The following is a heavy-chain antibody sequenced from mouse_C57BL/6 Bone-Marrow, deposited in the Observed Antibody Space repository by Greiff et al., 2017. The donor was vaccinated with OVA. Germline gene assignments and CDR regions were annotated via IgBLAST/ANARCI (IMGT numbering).Heavy chain of an antibody. CDR3: ARPGNYYGSSPYYFDY. J-gene: IGHJ2*01. CDR2: ISNGGGST. CDR1: GFTFSDYY. Sequence: EVKVVESGGGLVQPGGSLKLSCAASGFTFSDYYMYWVRQTPEKRLEWVAYISNGGGSTYYPDTVKGRFTISRDNAKNTLYLQMSRLKSEDTAMYYCARPGNYYGSSPYYFDYWGQGTTLTVSS. V-gene: IGHV5-12*01. D-gene: IGHD1-1*01.